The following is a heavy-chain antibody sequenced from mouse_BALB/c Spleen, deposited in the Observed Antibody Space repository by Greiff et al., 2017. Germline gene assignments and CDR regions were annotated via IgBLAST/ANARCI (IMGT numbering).Heavy chain of an antibody. Sequence: EVQGVESGGGLVKPGGSLKLSCAASGFTFSSYAMSWVRQTPEKRLEWVASISSGGSTYYPDSVKGRFTISRDNARNILYLQMSSLRSEYTAMYYCARGQTYYYGSSYDAMDYWGQGTSVTVSS. J-gene: IGHJ4*01. CDR2: ISSGGST. D-gene: IGHD1-1*01. CDR1: GFTFSSYA. V-gene: IGHV5-6-5*01. CDR3: ARGQTYYYGSSYDAMDY.